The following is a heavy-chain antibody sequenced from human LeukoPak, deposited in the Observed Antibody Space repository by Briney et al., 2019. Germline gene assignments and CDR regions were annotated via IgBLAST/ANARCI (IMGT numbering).Heavy chain of an antibody. D-gene: IGHD6-13*01. CDR1: GDSISSFY. CDR2: IYYSGST. V-gene: IGHV4-59*01. CDR3: AREVVAAAGTVDY. J-gene: IGHJ4*02. Sequence: SETLSLTCTVSGDSISSFYWSWLRQPPGKGLEWIGYIYYSGSTNYNPSLKSRVTISVDTSKNQFSLKLTSVTAADTAVYYCAREVVAAAGTVDYWGQGTLVTVSS.